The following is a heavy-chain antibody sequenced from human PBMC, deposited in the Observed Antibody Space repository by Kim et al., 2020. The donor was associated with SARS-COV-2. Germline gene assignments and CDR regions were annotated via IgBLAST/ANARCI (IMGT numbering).Heavy chain of an antibody. CDR3: AREGEAGTYYYYGMDV. V-gene: IGHV3-11*06. CDR1: GCTFSDYY. CDR2: ISSSSSYT. Sequence: GGPLRLTCAVSGCTFSDYYMSWIGKAQGKGLEWGSYISSSSSYTNYADPVKGRLTISRDNAKNKLYLQMNSPRAEDTAVFYCAREGEAGTYYYYGMDVWG. D-gene: IGHD6-13*01. J-gene: IGHJ6*01.